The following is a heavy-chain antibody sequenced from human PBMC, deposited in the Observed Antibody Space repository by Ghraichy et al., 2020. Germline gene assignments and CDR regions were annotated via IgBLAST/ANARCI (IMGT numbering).Heavy chain of an antibody. CDR1: GGSISSGIYY. CDR3: ARVQGNSGEDY. Sequence: SETLSLTCTVSGGSISSGIYYWSWIRQHPGKGLEWIGYIFYSGITYYNSSLKNRATISLEMSQNQFSLKLSSVTSADTAVYYCARVQGNSGEDYWGQGTLVTVSS. D-gene: IGHD1-7*01. J-gene: IGHJ4*02. CDR2: IFYSGIT. V-gene: IGHV4-31*03.